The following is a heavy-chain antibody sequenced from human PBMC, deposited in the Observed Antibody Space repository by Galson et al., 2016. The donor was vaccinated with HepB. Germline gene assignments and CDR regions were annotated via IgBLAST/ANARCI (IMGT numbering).Heavy chain of an antibody. CDR2: TLALVGST. Sequence: SETLSLTCSLSGGSVGTNNYYWSWIRQPPGKGLEWIGSTLALVGSTYYNPSLGSRLSISSDTSSNQFSLRLNSVTPADTAVYFCARLIYYFDRSGQSKPYYFDHWGQGALVTVSS. V-gene: IGHV4-39*07. CDR3: ARLIYYFDRSGQSKPYYFDH. J-gene: IGHJ4*02. CDR1: GGSVGTNNYY. D-gene: IGHD3-22*01.